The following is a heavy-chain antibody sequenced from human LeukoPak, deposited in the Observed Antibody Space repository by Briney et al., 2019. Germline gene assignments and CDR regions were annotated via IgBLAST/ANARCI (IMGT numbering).Heavy chain of an antibody. V-gene: IGHV3-49*04. CDR2: IASETYGGTA. CDR3: TRDQTPYY. J-gene: IGHJ4*02. Sequence: PGGSLRLSCTASGFTFGDYAMTWVRRAPGKGLEWVGFIASETYGGTAEYAASVKGRFIISRDDSKSIAYLQMNSLKTEDTAVYYCTRDQTPYYWGQGTLVTVSS. CDR1: GFTFGDYA.